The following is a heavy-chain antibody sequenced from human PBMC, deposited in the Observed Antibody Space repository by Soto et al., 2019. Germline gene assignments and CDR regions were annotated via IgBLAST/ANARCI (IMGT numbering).Heavy chain of an antibody. Sequence: GGSLRLSCAASGFTFSNAWMSWVRQAPGKGLEWVGRIKRKTDGGTTDYAAPVKGRFTISRDDSKNTLYLQMNSLKTESTAVYYCSTNTKGTYYYYYMDVWGKGTTVTVSS. CDR1: GFTFSNAW. CDR3: STNTKGTYYYYYMDV. CDR2: IKRKTDGGTT. D-gene: IGHD1-1*01. J-gene: IGHJ6*03. V-gene: IGHV3-15*01.